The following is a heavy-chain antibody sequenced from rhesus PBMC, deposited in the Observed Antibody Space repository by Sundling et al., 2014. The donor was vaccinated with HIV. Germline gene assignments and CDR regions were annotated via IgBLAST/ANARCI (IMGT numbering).Heavy chain of an antibody. D-gene: IGHD2-21*01. CDR2: ISWNGDNT. V-gene: IGHV3-78*01. Sequence: EVLLVESGGGVVQPGGSLRLSCAASGFTFDDYAMYWVRQAPGKGLEWVSGISWNGDNTDYADSVKGRFTVSRDNAKNSLYLQMNRLRAEDTALYYCAREGENTNSLFDYWGQGVLVTVSS. CDR1: GFTFDDYA. J-gene: IGHJ4*01. CDR3: AREGENTNSLFDY.